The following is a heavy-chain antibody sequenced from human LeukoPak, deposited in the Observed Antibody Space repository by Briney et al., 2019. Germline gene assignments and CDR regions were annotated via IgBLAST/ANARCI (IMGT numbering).Heavy chain of an antibody. D-gene: IGHD2-2*01. V-gene: IGHV3-30*18. Sequence: QPGRSLRLSCAASGFTFSSYGMHWVRQAPGKGLEWVAVISYDGSNKYYADSVKGRFTISRDNSKNTLYLQMNSLRAEDTAVYYCANPVSPVVPAPAHWGQGTLVTVSS. CDR3: ANPVSPVVPAPAH. CDR1: GFTFSSYG. CDR2: ISYDGSNK. J-gene: IGHJ4*02.